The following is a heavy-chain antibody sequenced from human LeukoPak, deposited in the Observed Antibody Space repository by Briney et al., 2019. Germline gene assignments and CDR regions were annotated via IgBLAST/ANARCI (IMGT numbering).Heavy chain of an antibody. Sequence: GASVKVSCKASGYTFTSYGISWVRQAPGQGLEWMGWISAYNGNTNYAQKLQGRVTMTTDTSTSTAYMELRSLRSDDTAVYYCARESSSGGGFLYYYYYYGMDVWGQGTTVTVSS. CDR3: ARESSSGGGFLYYYYYYGMDV. J-gene: IGHJ6*02. V-gene: IGHV1-18*01. CDR2: ISAYNGNT. CDR1: GYTFTSYG. D-gene: IGHD2-15*01.